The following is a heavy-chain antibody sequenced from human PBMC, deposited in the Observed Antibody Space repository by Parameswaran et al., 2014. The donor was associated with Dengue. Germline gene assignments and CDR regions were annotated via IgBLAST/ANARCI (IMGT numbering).Heavy chain of an antibody. D-gene: IGHD5-12*01. CDR3: ARERSGGNIVATEGYYGMDV. Sequence: SWVRQAPGQGLEWMGGIIPIFGTANYAQKFQGRVTITADESTSTAYMELSSLRSEDTAVYYCARERSGGNIVATEGYYGMDVWGQGTTVTVSS. CDR2: IIPIFGTA. V-gene: IGHV1-69*01. J-gene: IGHJ6*02.